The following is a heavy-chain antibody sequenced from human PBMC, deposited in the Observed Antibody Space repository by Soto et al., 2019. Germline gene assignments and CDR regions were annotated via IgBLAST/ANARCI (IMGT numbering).Heavy chain of an antibody. CDR3: ARLIVNDYIWGSYRYDAFDI. CDR2: IYYSGST. CDR1: GGSISSSSYY. V-gene: IGHV4-39*01. J-gene: IGHJ3*02. D-gene: IGHD3-16*02. Sequence: SETLSLTCTVSGGSISSSSYYWGWIRQPPGKGLEWIGSIYYSGSTYYNPSLKSRVTISVDTSKNQFSLKLSSVTAADTAVYYCARLIVNDYIWGSYRYDAFDIWGQGTMVTVSS.